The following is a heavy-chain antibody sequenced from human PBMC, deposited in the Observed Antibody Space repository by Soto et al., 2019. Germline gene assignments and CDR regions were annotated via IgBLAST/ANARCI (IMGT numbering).Heavy chain of an antibody. D-gene: IGHD6-13*01. CDR3: LAAAGTGFSFDY. J-gene: IGHJ4*02. Sequence: SGPTLVNPTQTLTLTCTFSGFSLSTSGVGVGWIRQPPGKALEWLALIYWDDDKRYSPSLKSRLTITKDTSKNQVVLTMTNMDPGDTAKYSCLAAAGTGFSFDYGGQETLVTVSS. CDR1: GFSLSTSGVG. CDR2: IYWDDDK. V-gene: IGHV2-5*02.